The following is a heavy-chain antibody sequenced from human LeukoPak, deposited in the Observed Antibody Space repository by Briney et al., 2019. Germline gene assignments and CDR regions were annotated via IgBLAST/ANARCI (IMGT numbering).Heavy chain of an antibody. V-gene: IGHV1-46*01. CDR1: GYTFTIYY. D-gene: IGHD5-12*01. CDR3: ARDGSGYAENSADYLDY. Sequence: ASVKVSCKASGYTFTIYYMHWVRQAPGQVLEWLGIINPNGGGTNYAQKFQGRVTMTRDTSTSTVYMELSSLRSEDTAVYYCARDGSGYAENSADYLDYWGQGTLVTVSS. J-gene: IGHJ4*02. CDR2: INPNGGGT.